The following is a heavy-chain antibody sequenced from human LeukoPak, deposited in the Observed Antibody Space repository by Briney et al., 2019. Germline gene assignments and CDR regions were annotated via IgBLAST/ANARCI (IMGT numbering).Heavy chain of an antibody. CDR3: VTETTEGAKDY. V-gene: IGHV3-11*05. CDR1: GFTISNRY. D-gene: IGHD1-14*01. Sequence: GGSLRLSCAASGFTISNRYTGRVRQAPGKGLSWVSYISSSSHYTNYEASVRGRFIISRDNARDSVYLQMNSLRVEDTAIYYCVTETTEGAKDYWGQGTLVTVSS. J-gene: IGHJ4*02. CDR2: ISSSSHYT.